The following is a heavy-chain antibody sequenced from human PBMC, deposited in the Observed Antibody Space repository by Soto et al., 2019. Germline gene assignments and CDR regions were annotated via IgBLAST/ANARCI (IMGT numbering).Heavy chain of an antibody. Sequence: QVQLQQWGAGLLKPSETLSLTCAVYGGSFSGYYWSWIRQPPGKGLEWIGEINHSGSTNYNPSLKSRVTISVDTSKNQFSLKRSSVTAADTAVYYCARRSVVPAAKVWFDPWGQGTLVTVSS. CDR2: INHSGST. J-gene: IGHJ5*02. CDR3: ARRSVVPAAKVWFDP. D-gene: IGHD2-2*01. V-gene: IGHV4-34*01. CDR1: GGSFSGYY.